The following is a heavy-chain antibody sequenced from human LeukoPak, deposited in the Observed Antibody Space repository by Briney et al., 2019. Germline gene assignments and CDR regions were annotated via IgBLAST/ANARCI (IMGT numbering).Heavy chain of an antibody. CDR3: AKSPRSPAGYFDY. D-gene: IGHD6-13*01. CDR1: GFTFSSYG. J-gene: IGHJ4*02. Sequence: GGPLRLSCAASGFTFSSYGMHWVRQAPGKGLEWVAFIRYDGSNKYYADSVKGRFTISRDNSKNTLYLQMNSLRAEDTAVYYCAKSPRSPAGYFDYWGQGTLVTVSS. CDR2: IRYDGSNK. V-gene: IGHV3-30*02.